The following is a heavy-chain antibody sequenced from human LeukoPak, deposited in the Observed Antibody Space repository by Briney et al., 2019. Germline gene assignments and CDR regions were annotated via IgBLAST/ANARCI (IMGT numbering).Heavy chain of an antibody. CDR3: ARSRRGSGWYSGWFDP. CDR2: IYYSGST. Sequence: SETLSLTCTVSGGSISSYYWSWIRQPPGKGLEWIGYIYYSGSTNHNPSLKSRVTISVDTSKNQFSLKLSSVTAADTAVYYCARSRRGSGWYSGWFDPWGQGTLVTVSS. CDR1: GGSISSYY. V-gene: IGHV4-59*01. J-gene: IGHJ5*02. D-gene: IGHD6-19*01.